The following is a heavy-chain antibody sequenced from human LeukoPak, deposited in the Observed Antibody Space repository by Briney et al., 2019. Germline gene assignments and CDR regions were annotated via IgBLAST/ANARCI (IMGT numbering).Heavy chain of an antibody. CDR3: ARFRIGSGGYSSVPNDP. D-gene: IGHD6-25*01. CDR1: GFTFSSYS. J-gene: IGHJ5*02. Sequence: GGSLRLSCAASGFTFSSYSMNWVRQAPGKGLEWVSSISSSSSYIYYADSVKGRFTISRDNAKNSLYLQMNSLRAEDTAVYYCARFRIGSGGYSSVPNDPWGQGTLVTVSS. V-gene: IGHV3-21*01. CDR2: ISSSSSYI.